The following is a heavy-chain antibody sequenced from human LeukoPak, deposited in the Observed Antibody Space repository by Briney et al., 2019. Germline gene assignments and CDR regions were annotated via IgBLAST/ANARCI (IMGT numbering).Heavy chain of an antibody. J-gene: IGHJ4*02. CDR3: ARDHSPRGELPVDY. CDR2: ISAYNGNT. V-gene: IGHV1-18*01. D-gene: IGHD1-26*01. CDR1: GYTFTSYG. Sequence: ASVKVSCKASGYTFTSYGISWVRQAPGQGLEWMGWISAYNGNTNYAQKLQDRVTMTTDTSTKIAYMELRSLRSDDTAVYYCARDHSPRGELPVDYWGQGTLVTVSS.